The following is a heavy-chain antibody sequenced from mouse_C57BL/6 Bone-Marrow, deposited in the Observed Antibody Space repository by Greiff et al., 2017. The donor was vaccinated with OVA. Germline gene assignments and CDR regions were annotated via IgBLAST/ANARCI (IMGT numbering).Heavy chain of an antibody. CDR1: GYSITSGYY. Sequence: EVKLQESGPGLVKPSQSLSLTCSVTGYSITSGYYWNWIRQFPGNKLEWMGYISYDGSNNYNPSLKNRISITRDTSKNQFFLKLNSVTTEDTATYYCARITTVRGPMDYWGQGTSVTVSS. D-gene: IGHD1-1*01. V-gene: IGHV3-6*01. J-gene: IGHJ4*01. CDR3: ARITTVRGPMDY. CDR2: ISYDGSN.